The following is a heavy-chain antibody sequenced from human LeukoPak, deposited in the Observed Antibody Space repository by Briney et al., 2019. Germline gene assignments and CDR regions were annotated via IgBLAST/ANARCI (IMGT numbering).Heavy chain of an antibody. J-gene: IGHJ4*02. CDR2: IIPIFGTA. CDR3: AGAVGAIAYYFDY. V-gene: IGHV1-69*13. D-gene: IGHD1-26*01. Sequence: SVKVSCKTSGGTFSSYAISWVRQAPGQGLEWMGGIIPIFGTANYAQKFRGRVTITADESTSTAYMELSSLRSEDTAVYYCAGAVGAIAYYFDYWGQGTLVTVSS. CDR1: GGTFSSYA.